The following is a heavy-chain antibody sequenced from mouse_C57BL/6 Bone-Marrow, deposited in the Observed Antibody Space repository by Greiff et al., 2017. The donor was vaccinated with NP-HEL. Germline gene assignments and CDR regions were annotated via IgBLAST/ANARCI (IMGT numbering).Heavy chain of an antibody. Sequence: EVMLVESGGGLVQPGGSLKLSCAASGFTFSDYYMYWVRQTPEKRLEWVAYISNGGGSTYYPDTVKGRFTISRDNANNTLYLQMSRLTSENTAMYYSAGSNIPWWYFDVWGTGTTVTVSS. CDR2: ISNGGGST. CDR3: AGSNIPWWYFDV. J-gene: IGHJ1*03. V-gene: IGHV5-12*01. D-gene: IGHD1-1*01. CDR1: GFTFSDYY.